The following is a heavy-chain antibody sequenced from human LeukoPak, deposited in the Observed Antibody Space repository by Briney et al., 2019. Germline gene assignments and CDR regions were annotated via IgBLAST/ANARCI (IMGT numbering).Heavy chain of an antibody. CDR1: GGSFSGYS. Sequence: SETLSLTCAVYGGSFSGYSWSWIRQPPGKGLEWIGEINHSGSTNYNPSLKSRVAISVDTSKNQFSLQLNSVTAADTAVYYCARRGVVPASRRQLDYWGQGTLVTVSS. J-gene: IGHJ4*02. CDR2: INHSGST. D-gene: IGHD2-2*01. CDR3: ARRGVVPASRRQLDY. V-gene: IGHV4-34*01.